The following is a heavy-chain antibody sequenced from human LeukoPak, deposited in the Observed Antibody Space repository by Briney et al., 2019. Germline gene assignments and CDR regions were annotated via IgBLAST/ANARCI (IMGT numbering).Heavy chain of an antibody. Sequence: PGRSLRLSCAASGFTFSSYGMHWVRQAPGKGLEWVAVISYDGSNKYYADSVKGRFTISRDNFKNTLYLQMNSLRAEDTAVYYCAKEGAYFDYWGQGTLVTVSS. J-gene: IGHJ4*02. CDR3: AKEGAYFDY. CDR1: GFTFSSYG. D-gene: IGHD3-16*01. CDR2: ISYDGSNK. V-gene: IGHV3-30*18.